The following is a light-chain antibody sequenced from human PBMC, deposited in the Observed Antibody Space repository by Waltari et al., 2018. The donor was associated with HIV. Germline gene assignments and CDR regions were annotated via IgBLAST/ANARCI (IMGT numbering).Light chain of an antibody. CDR2: EVS. CDR3: SSYAGSNNWV. J-gene: IGLJ3*02. V-gene: IGLV2-8*01. CDR1: SSDVGGYKY. Sequence: QSALTQPPSASGSPGQSVTISCTGTSSDVGGYKYVSWYQQHPGKAPKVLSSEVSKRPSGVPDRFSGSKSGNTASLTVSGLQAEDEADYYCSSYAGSNNWVFGGGTKLTVL.